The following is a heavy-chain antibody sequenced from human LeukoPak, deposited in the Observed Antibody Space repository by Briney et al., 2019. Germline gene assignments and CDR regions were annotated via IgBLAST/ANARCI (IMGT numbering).Heavy chain of an antibody. J-gene: IGHJ5*02. Sequence: ASVKVSCKASGYTFTSYDINWVRQASGQGLEWMGWMNPNNGNTGYAQKFQGRVTMTRDASISTAYMELRGLRSEDTAVYYCVRDGEGVAISVNYWFDPWGQGTLVTVSS. CDR2: MNPNNGNT. CDR1: GYTFTSYD. V-gene: IGHV1-8*01. CDR3: VRDGEGVAISVNYWFDP. D-gene: IGHD3-10*01.